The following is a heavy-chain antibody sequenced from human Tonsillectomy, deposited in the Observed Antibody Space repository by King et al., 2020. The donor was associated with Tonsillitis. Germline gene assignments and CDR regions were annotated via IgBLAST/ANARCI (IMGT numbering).Heavy chain of an antibody. CDR3: TRVERKWGDVRTHYYYNGMDV. CDR2: IRSKAYGGTT. D-gene: IGHD3-10*01. Sequence: VQLVESGGGLVQPGRSLRLSCTASGFTFGDYAMSWFRQASGKGLEWVGFIRSKAYGGTTEYAASVKGIFTISRDDSKSIAYLQMNSLKTEDTAVYYCTRVERKWGDVRTHYYYNGMDVWGQGTTVTVSS. J-gene: IGHJ6*02. V-gene: IGHV3-49*03. CDR1: GFTFGDYA.